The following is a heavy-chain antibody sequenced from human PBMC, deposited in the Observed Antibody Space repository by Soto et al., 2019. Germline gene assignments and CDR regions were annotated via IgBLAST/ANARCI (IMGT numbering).Heavy chain of an antibody. D-gene: IGHD2-21*02. CDR2: ISYDESNE. J-gene: IGHJ1*01. Sequence: PGGSLRLSCAASGFTFRTYGMHWVRQAPGKGLEWVAGISYDESNEYYADSVKGRFTISRDNSKNTLYLQMNSLRPEDTAVYYCAKGVVVTTTYFHHWGQGTLVTVSS. CDR3: AKGVVVTTTYFHH. V-gene: IGHV3-30*18. CDR1: GFTFRTYG.